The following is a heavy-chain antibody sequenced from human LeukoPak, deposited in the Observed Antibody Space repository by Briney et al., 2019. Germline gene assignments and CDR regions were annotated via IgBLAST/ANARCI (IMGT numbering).Heavy chain of an antibody. V-gene: IGHV3-30*18. CDR2: ISYDGSNK. CDR3: AKDGPRVTATGDDAFDI. D-gene: IGHD2-21*02. Sequence: GGSLRLSCAASGLTFSSYGMHWVRQAPGKGLEWVAVISYDGSNKYYADSVKGRFTISRDNSKNTLYLQMNSLRAEDTAVYYCAKDGPRVTATGDDAFDIWGQGTMVTVSS. CDR1: GLTFSSYG. J-gene: IGHJ3*02.